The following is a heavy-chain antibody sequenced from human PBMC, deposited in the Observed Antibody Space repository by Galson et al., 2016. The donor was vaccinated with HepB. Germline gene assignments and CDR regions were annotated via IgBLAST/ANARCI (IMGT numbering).Heavy chain of an antibody. J-gene: IGHJ4*02. CDR3: AKDKTSGYSSGWYYFDH. CDR1: GFSLAEYA. CDR2: ISWNGRTL. Sequence: SLRLSCAASGFSLAEYAIHWVRQVPGKGLEWVSGISWNGRTLGYADSVKGRFTISKDHAKNSLYLQMNSLRPEDTALYYCAKDKTSGYSSGWYYFDHWGQGTLVTVSS. D-gene: IGHD6-19*01. V-gene: IGHV3-9*01.